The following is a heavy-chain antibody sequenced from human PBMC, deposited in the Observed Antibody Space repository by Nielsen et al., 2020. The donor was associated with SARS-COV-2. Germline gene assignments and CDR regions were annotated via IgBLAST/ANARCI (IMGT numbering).Heavy chain of an antibody. D-gene: IGHD3-3*01. J-gene: IGHJ4*02. CDR3: AREYYDFRSGYLRVLEYFDY. CDR2: ISAYNGNT. V-gene: IGHV1-18*01. CDR1: GYTFTSYG. Sequence: ASVKVSCKASGYTFTSYGISWVRQAPGQGLEWMGWISAYNGNTNYAQRLQGRVTMTTDTSTGTAYMELRSLRSDDTAVYYCAREYYDFRSGYLRVLEYFDYWGQGTLVTVSS.